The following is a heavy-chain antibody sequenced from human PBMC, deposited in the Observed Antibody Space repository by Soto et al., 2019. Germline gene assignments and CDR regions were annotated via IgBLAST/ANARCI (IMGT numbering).Heavy chain of an antibody. CDR2: IWYDGSNK. CDR1: GFTFSSYG. CDR3: AREGLSSGWYTDDAFDI. J-gene: IGHJ3*02. Sequence: PGGSLRLSCAASGFTFSSYGMHWVRQAPGKGLEWVAVIWYDGSNKYYADSVKGRFTISRDNSKNTLYLQMNSQRAEDTAVYYCAREGLSSGWYTDDAFDIWGQGTMVTVSS. V-gene: IGHV3-33*01. D-gene: IGHD6-19*01.